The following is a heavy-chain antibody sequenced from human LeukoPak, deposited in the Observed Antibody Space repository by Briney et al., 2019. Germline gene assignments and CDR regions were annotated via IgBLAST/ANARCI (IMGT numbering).Heavy chain of an antibody. CDR1: GGSISSSSYY. J-gene: IGHJ5*02. CDR2: IYYSGST. V-gene: IGHV4-39*01. D-gene: IGHD3-10*01. Sequence: SETLSLTCTVSGGSISSSSYYWGWIRQPPGKGLEWIGRIYYSGSTYYNPSLKSRVTISVDTSKNQFSLKLSSVTAADTAVYYCASRAITVFRGVPPGGWFSPGGRGTLVTV. CDR3: ASRAITVFRGVPPGGWFSP.